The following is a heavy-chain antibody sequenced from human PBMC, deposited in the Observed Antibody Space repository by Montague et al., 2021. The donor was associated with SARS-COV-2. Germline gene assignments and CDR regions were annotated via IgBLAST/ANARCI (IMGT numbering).Heavy chain of an antibody. Sequence: PALVKPTQTLTLTCVFSGFSLNTDGVGVAWIRRPPGKALEWLALIYWDGDQRYSPSLKTRLTITKDTSKNRVVLTVTNLDPVDTATYYCARRYDFYRAEAFDVGGQGKMLTVSS. D-gene: IGHD3-3*01. CDR1: GFSLNTDGVG. CDR3: ARRYDFYRAEAFDV. V-gene: IGHV2-5*02. CDR2: IYWDGDQ. J-gene: IGHJ3*01.